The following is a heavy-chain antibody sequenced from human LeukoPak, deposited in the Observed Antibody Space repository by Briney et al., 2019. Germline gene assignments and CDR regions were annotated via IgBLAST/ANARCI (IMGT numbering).Heavy chain of an antibody. CDR1: GYSFTSYW. V-gene: IGHV5-51*01. D-gene: IGHD4-17*01. CDR3: ATAIPLPDYGDHGGGPGGMDV. CDR2: IYPGDSDT. Sequence: GESLKISCKGSGYSFTSYWIGGVRQMPGKGLGWMGIIYPGDSDTRYSPSFQGQVTISADKSISTAYLQWSSLRSEDTAVYYCATAIPLPDYGDHGGGPGGMDVWGQGTTVTVSS. J-gene: IGHJ6*02.